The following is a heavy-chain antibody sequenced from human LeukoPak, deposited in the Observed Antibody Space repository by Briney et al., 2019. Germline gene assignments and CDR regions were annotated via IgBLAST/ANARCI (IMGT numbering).Heavy chain of an antibody. CDR3: ARGGSRGFGEPMSLDY. CDR1: GFTFSSYA. D-gene: IGHD3-10*01. Sequence: PGGSLRLSCAASGFTFSSYAMSWVRQAPGKGLEWVSAISGSGGSTYYAGSVKGRFTISRDNSKNTLYLQMNSLRAEDTAVYYCARGGSRGFGEPMSLDYWGQGTLVTVSS. J-gene: IGHJ4*02. CDR2: ISGSGGST. V-gene: IGHV3-23*01.